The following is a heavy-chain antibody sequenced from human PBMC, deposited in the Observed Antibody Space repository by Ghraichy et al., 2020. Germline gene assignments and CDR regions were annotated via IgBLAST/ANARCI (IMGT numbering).Heavy chain of an antibody. CDR2: IYSGGST. CDR1: GFTVSSNY. V-gene: IGHV3-53*01. D-gene: IGHD5-18*01. J-gene: IGHJ4*02. Sequence: GGSLRRSCAASGFTVSSNYMSWVRQAPGKGLEWVSVIYSGGSTYYADSVKGRFTISRDNSKNTLYLQMNSLRAEDTAVYYCARGNLDVDTAMAHRWAMGYYFDYWGQGTLVTVSS. CDR3: ARGNLDVDTAMAHRWAMGYYFDY.